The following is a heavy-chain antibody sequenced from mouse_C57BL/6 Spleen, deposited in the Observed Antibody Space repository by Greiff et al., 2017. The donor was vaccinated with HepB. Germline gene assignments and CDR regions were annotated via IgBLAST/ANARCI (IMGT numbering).Heavy chain of an antibody. CDR2: ISSGSSTI. CDR3: ARNEGLRAMDY. V-gene: IGHV5-17*01. D-gene: IGHD2-4*01. J-gene: IGHJ4*01. Sequence: EVKVVESGGGLVKPGGSLKLSCAASGFTFSDYGMHWVRQAPEKGLEWVAYISSGSSTIYYADTVKGRFTISRDNAKNTLFLQMTSLRSEDTAMYYCARNEGLRAMDYWGQGTSVTVSS. CDR1: GFTFSDYG.